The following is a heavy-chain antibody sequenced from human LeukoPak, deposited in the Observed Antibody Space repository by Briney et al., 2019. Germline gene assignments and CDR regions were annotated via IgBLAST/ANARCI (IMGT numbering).Heavy chain of an antibody. J-gene: IGHJ4*02. V-gene: IGHV3-7*03. CDR3: ARGTYYYGSGSPETGY. D-gene: IGHD3-10*01. CDR1: GFTFSGYW. CDR2: IKQDGSEK. Sequence: PGGSLRLSCVASGFTFSGYWMSWVRQAPGKGLEWMANIKQDGSEKYYVDSVKGQFTISRDNAKNSLYLQMNSLRAEDTAVYYCARGTYYYGSGSPETGYWGQGTLVTVSS.